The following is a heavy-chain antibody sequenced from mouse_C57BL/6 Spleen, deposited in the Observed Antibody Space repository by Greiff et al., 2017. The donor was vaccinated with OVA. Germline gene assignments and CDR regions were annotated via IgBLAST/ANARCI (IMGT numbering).Heavy chain of an antibody. V-gene: IGHV1-80*01. Sequence: QVQLQQSGAELVKPGASVKISCKASGYAFSSYWMNWVKQRPGKGLEWIGQIYPGDGDTNYNGKFKGKATLTADKSSSTAYMQLSSLTSEDSAVYFCARRGDYDESAMDYWGQGTSVTVSS. CDR2: IYPGDGDT. CDR3: ARRGDYDESAMDY. CDR1: GYAFSSYW. J-gene: IGHJ4*01. D-gene: IGHD2-4*01.